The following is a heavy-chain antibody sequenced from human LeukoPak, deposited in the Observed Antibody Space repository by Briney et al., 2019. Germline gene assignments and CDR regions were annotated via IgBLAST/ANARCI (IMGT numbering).Heavy chain of an antibody. J-gene: IGHJ5*02. CDR2: IYHSGST. CDR1: GGSISSGGYS. CDR3: ARGARFMTTGTNWFDP. V-gene: IGHV4-30-2*01. D-gene: IGHD4-11*01. Sequence: SETLSLTCIVSGGSISSGGYSWSWIRQPPGKGLEWIGYIYHSGSTYYNPSLESRVTISVDRSKNQFSLKLSSVTAADTAVYYCARGARFMTTGTNWFDPWGQGTLVTVSS.